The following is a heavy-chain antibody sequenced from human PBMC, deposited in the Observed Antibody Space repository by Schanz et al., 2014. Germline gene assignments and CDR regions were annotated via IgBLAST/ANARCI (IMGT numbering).Heavy chain of an antibody. D-gene: IGHD6-13*01. V-gene: IGHV3-23*04. CDR2: LTGSGTTT. J-gene: IGHJ4*02. CDR1: GITFSIYG. Sequence: VQLVESGGGVVQPGRSLRLSCAASGITFSIYGMSWVRQAPGKGLEWVSALTGSGTTTYYADSVKGRFTISRDNSKNTLDLQMNSLRAEDTAIYYCAKDLAAVGVFDYWGQGSLVTVSP. CDR3: AKDLAAVGVFDY.